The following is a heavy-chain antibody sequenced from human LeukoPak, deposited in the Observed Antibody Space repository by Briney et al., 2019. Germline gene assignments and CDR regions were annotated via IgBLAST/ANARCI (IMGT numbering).Heavy chain of an antibody. Sequence: PETLSLTCAVYGGSFSGYYWSWIRQPPGKGLEWIGEINHSGSTNYNPSLKSRVTISVDTSKNQFSLKLSSVTAADTAVYYCARVESGDYGTSDAFDIWGQGTMVTVSS. CDR2: INHSGST. CDR1: GGSFSGYY. D-gene: IGHD4-17*01. V-gene: IGHV4-34*01. J-gene: IGHJ3*02. CDR3: ARVESGDYGTSDAFDI.